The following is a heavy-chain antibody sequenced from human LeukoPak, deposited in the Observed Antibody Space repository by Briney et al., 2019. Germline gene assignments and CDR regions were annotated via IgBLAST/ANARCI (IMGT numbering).Heavy chain of an antibody. CDR1: GFTFSTYS. V-gene: IGHV3-48*01. CDR2: ISDSSSII. CDR3: ARDGRLGIDY. J-gene: IGHJ4*02. Sequence: GGSLRLSCAASGFTFSTYSMNWVRQAPGKGLEWVSYISDSSSIILYADSVKGRFTISRDNSKNTLYLQMNSLRAEDTAVYYCARDGRLGIDYWGQGTLVTVSS. D-gene: IGHD7-27*01.